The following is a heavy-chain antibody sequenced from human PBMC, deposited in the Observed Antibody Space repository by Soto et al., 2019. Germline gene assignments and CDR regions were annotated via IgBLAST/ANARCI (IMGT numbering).Heavy chain of an antibody. CDR1: GFTFSNAW. CDR3: AKRSSSSTFDY. Sequence: RRLSCAASGFTFSNAWMNWIRQAPGKGLEWVSVISGSDDSTYYADSVKGRFTISRDNSKNTLYLQMNSLRAEDTAVYYCAKRSSSSTFDYWGQGTTVTVSS. CDR2: ISGSDDST. J-gene: IGHJ4*02. D-gene: IGHD6-6*01. V-gene: IGHV3-23*01.